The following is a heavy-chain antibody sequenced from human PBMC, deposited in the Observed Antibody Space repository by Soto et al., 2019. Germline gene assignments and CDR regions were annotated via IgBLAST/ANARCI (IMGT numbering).Heavy chain of an antibody. CDR1: GGSISSYY. Sequence: SETLSLTCTVSGGSISSYYWSWIRQPPGKGLEWIGYIYYSGSTNYNPSLKSRVTISVDTSKNQFSLKLSSVTAADTAVYYCARGTHSSGYSWVFDYWGQGTLVTVSS. D-gene: IGHD3-22*01. CDR2: IYYSGST. V-gene: IGHV4-59*01. J-gene: IGHJ4*02. CDR3: ARGTHSSGYSWVFDY.